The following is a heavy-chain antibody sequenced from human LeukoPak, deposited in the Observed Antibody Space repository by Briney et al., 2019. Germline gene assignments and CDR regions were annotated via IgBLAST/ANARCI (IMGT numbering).Heavy chain of an antibody. V-gene: IGHV3-74*01. CDR1: GFTFSSYW. Sequence: GESLRLSCAASGFTFSSYWMHWVRHAPGKGLVWVSRINSDGSSTSYADSVKGRFTISRDDAKNTLYLQMNSLRAEDTAVYYCARVPYCSSTSCPRGWFDPWGQGTLVTVSS. CDR3: ARVPYCSSTSCPRGWFDP. J-gene: IGHJ5*02. D-gene: IGHD2-2*01. CDR2: INSDGSST.